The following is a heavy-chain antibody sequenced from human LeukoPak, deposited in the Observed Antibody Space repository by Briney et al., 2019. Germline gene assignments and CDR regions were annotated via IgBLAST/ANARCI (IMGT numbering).Heavy chain of an antibody. CDR2: MYPNSGNT. J-gene: IGHJ6*02. CDR1: GYTFTSYD. CDR3: ARGIVAGLRYYYYGMDV. D-gene: IGHD5-12*01. Sequence: GASVKVSCKAPGYTFTSYDINWVRQATGQGLEWMGWMYPNSGNTCYAQKFQGRVTMTRNTSISTAYMELSSLRSEDTAVYYCARGIVAGLRYYYYGMDVWGQGTTVTVSS. V-gene: IGHV1-8*01.